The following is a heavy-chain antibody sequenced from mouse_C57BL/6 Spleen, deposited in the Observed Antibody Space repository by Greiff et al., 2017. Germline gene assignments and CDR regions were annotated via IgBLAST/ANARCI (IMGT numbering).Heavy chain of an antibody. CDR3: ARSFTTVPDY. Sequence: VQLQQSGPELVKPGASVKISCKASGYTFTDYYMNWVKQSHGKSLEWIGDINPNNGGTSYNQKFKGKATLTVDKSSSTAYMELRSLTSEDSAVYYCARSFTTVPDYWGQGTTLTVSS. CDR2: INPNNGGT. J-gene: IGHJ2*01. D-gene: IGHD1-1*01. CDR1: GYTFTDYY. V-gene: IGHV1-26*01.